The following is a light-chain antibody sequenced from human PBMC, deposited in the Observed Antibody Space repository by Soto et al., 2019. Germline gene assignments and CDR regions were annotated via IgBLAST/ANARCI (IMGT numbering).Light chain of an antibody. CDR1: SNDIGTYNY. Sequence: QSALTQPASVSGSPGQSITISCTGTSNDIGTYNYVSWYQQHPGKAPKLLIYEVSNRPSGVSNRFSGSKSGNTASLTISGLQAEDEADYYCPSFTTSSTVVFGGGTKVTVL. J-gene: IGLJ2*01. V-gene: IGLV2-14*01. CDR2: EVS. CDR3: PSFTTSSTVV.